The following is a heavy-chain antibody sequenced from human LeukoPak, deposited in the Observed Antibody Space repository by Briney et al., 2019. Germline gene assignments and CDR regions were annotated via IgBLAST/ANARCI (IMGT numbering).Heavy chain of an antibody. CDR2: ISWGGGST. CDR3: ARDLHYYDSSGPGNP. Sequence: GGSLRLSCAASGFTFDDYTMHWVRQAPGKGLEWVSLISWGGGSTYYADSVKGRFTISRDNAKNSLYLQMNSLRAEDTAVYYCARDLHYYDSSGPGNPWGQGTLVTVSS. J-gene: IGHJ5*02. D-gene: IGHD3-22*01. CDR1: GFTFDDYT. V-gene: IGHV3-43*01.